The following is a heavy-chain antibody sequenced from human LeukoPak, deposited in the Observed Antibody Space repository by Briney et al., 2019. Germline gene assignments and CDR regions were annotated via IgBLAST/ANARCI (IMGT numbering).Heavy chain of an antibody. J-gene: IGHJ3*01. CDR3: ARGDYYDTSGNYVDAFDV. Sequence: GGSLRLSCAASGFTFSRYWMSWVRQAPGKGLEWVANIKEDGSEKFYVDSVKGRFTISRGNAKNALYLQMNSLRVEETAIYYCARGDYYDTSGNYVDAFDVWGQGTMVTVSS. CDR1: GFTFSRYW. V-gene: IGHV3-7*04. D-gene: IGHD3-22*01. CDR2: IKEDGSEK.